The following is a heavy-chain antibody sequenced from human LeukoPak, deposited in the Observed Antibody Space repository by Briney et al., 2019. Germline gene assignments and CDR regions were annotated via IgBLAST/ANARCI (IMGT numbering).Heavy chain of an antibody. Sequence: GGSLRLSCAASGFTFSSYAMHWVRQAPGKGLEWVAVISYDGSNKYYADSVKGRFTISRDNAKNSLYLQMNSLRAEDTAVYYCASDLRTYYYGSGSYSPGAFDYWGQGTLVTVSS. CDR3: ASDLRTYYYGSGSYSPGAFDY. CDR2: ISYDGSNK. V-gene: IGHV3-30*04. D-gene: IGHD3-10*01. CDR1: GFTFSSYA. J-gene: IGHJ4*02.